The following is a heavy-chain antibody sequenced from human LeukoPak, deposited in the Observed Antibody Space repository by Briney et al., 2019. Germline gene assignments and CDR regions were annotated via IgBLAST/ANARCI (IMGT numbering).Heavy chain of an antibody. Sequence: PSETLSLTCTVSGGSISSGGYYWGWIRQPPGKGLEWIGSIYYSGSTYYNPSLKSRVTISIDTSKNQFSLKLSSVTAADTAVYYCAGLYSNYIGWLDPWGQGTLVTVSS. J-gene: IGHJ5*02. V-gene: IGHV4-39*01. D-gene: IGHD4-11*01. CDR2: IYYSGST. CDR3: AGLYSNYIGWLDP. CDR1: GGSISSGGYY.